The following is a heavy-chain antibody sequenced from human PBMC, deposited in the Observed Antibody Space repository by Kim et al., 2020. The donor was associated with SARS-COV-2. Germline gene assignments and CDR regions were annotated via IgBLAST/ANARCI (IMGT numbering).Heavy chain of an antibody. V-gene: IGHV4-34*01. Sequence: SETLSLTCAVYGGSFSGYYWSWIRQPPGKGLELIGEINHSGRTNYNPSLKSRVPISVDTSKNQFSLKLTSVTAADAALYFCARRLSNTSGWGSHYCDLWGQGILVTVSS. CDR3: ARRLSNTSGWGSHYCDL. D-gene: IGHD3-10*01. CDR1: GGSFSGYY. J-gene: IGHJ1*01. CDR2: INHSGRT.